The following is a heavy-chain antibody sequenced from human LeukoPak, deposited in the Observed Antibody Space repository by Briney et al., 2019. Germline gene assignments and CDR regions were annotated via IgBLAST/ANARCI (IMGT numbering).Heavy chain of an antibody. D-gene: IGHD4-23*01. V-gene: IGHV3-21*01. CDR2: ISSSSSYI. CDR1: GFTFSSYS. J-gene: IGHJ5*02. Sequence: NPGGSLRLSCAASGFTFSSYSMNWVRQAPGKGLEWVSSISSSSSYIYYADSVKGRFTISRDNAKNSLYLQMNSLRAEDTAVYYCAREVGNYGGLNWFDPWGQGTLVTVSS. CDR3: AREVGNYGGLNWFDP.